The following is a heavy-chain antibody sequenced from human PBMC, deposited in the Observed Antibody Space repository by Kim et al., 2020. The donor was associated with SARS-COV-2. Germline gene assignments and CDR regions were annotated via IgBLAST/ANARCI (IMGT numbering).Heavy chain of an antibody. D-gene: IGHD5-12*01. CDR2: ITSSGSAI. J-gene: IGHJ4*02. CDR1: GFTFSYFE. CDR3: ARGWATITYYFDT. V-gene: IGHV3-48*03. Sequence: GGSLRLSCVVSGFTFSYFEMNWVRQAPGKGLEWVAYITSSGSAIQYTDSVKGRFTISRDSAKNSLYLQMNSLRAEDTAVYYCARGWATITYYFDTWGKGT.